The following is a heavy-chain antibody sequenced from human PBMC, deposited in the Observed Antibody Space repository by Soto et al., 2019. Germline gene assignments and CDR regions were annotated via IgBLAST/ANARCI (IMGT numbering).Heavy chain of an antibody. J-gene: IGHJ1*01. D-gene: IGHD6-19*01. CDR1: GYTFTSYG. CDR3: ARVSLVRAVAGQYFQH. Sequence: GASVKVSCKASGYTFTSYGISWVRQAPGQGLEWMGWISAYNGNTNYAQKPQGRVTMTTDTSTSTAYMELRSLRSDDTAVYYCARVSLVRAVAGQYFQHWGQGTLVTVSS. V-gene: IGHV1-18*01. CDR2: ISAYNGNT.